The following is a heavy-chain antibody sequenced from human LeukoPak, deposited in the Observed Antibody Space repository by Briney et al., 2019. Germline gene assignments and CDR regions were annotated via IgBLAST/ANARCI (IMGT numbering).Heavy chain of an antibody. Sequence: GGSLRLSCAASGFTFSSYAMSWVRQAPGKGLEWVSAISGSGGSTYYADSVKGRFTISRDNSKNTLYLQMNSLRAEDTAVYYCAKDLIRGLWSGYYHDAFDIWGQGTMVTVSS. J-gene: IGHJ3*02. CDR3: AKDLIRGLWSGYYHDAFDI. V-gene: IGHV3-23*01. D-gene: IGHD3-3*01. CDR1: GFTFSSYA. CDR2: ISGSGGST.